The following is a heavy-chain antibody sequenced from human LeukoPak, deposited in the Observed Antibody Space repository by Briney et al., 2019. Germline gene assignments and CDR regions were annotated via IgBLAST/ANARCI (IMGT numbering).Heavy chain of an antibody. CDR3: ARSSTRYCSGGSCYSGVLGYFDY. Sequence: GGSLRLSCGASEFTFSTYNINWVRQAPGKGLEWVSYISSSRRTISYADSVKGRFTISRDNAKNSLYLQMNSLRAEDTAVYYCARSSTRYCSGGSCYSGVLGYFDYWGQGTLVTVSS. CDR1: EFTFSTYN. D-gene: IGHD2-15*01. V-gene: IGHV3-48*01. CDR2: ISSSRRTI. J-gene: IGHJ4*02.